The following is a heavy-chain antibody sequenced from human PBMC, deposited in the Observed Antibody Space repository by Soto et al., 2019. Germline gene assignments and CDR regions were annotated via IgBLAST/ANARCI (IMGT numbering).Heavy chain of an antibody. CDR2: IIPILGIA. V-gene: IGHV1-69*02. D-gene: IGHD2-2*01. CDR1: GGTFSSYT. CDR3: ASCSSTTCYLSDAFDI. J-gene: IGHJ3*02. Sequence: QVQLVQSGAEVKKPGSSVKVSCKASGGTFSSYTISWVRQAPGQGREWMGRIIPILGIAHYAQKFQGRVTITADKSTNTAYMELSSLRSDDTAVHYCASCSSTTCYLSDAFDIWGQGTMVTVSS.